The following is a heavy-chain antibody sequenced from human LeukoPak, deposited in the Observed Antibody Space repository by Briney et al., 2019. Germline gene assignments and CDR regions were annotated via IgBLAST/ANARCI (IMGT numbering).Heavy chain of an antibody. CDR2: ISAYNGNT. CDR3: ARGAPDLYYGSGSQPVYFDY. J-gene: IGHJ4*02. Sequence: ASVKVSCKAPGYTFTSYGISWVRQAPGQGLEWMGWISAYNGNTNYAQKLQGRVTMTTDTSTSTAYMELRSLRSDDTAVYYCARGAPDLYYGSGSQPVYFDYWGQGTLVTVSS. D-gene: IGHD3-10*01. CDR1: GYTFTSYG. V-gene: IGHV1-18*01.